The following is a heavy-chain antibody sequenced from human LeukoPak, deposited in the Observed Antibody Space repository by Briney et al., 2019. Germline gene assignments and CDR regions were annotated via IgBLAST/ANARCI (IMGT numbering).Heavy chain of an antibody. CDR3: ATLGANFDH. V-gene: IGHV3-30*19. Sequence: GGSLRLSCAASGFTFSSYGMHWVRQAPGEGLEWVALISYDGSDKYYADSVKGRFTISRDNSKNTLYLQMNSLRPQDTAVYYCATLGANFDHWGQGTLVTVSS. CDR2: ISYDGSDK. D-gene: IGHD3-16*01. CDR1: GFTFSSYG. J-gene: IGHJ4*02.